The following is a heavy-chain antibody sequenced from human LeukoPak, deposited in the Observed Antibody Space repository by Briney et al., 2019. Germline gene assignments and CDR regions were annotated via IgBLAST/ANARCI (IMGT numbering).Heavy chain of an antibody. CDR3: ARASRDGYNLYIRQRIYFDY. CDR2: INPNSGGT. J-gene: IGHJ4*02. CDR1: GYTFTGYY. V-gene: IGHV1-2*02. Sequence: ASVKVSCKASGYTFTGYYMHWVRQAPGQGLEWMGWINPNSGGTNYAQKFQGRVTMTRDTSISTAYMELSRLRSDDTAVYYCARASRDGYNLYIRQRIYFDYWGQGTLVTVSS. D-gene: IGHD5-24*01.